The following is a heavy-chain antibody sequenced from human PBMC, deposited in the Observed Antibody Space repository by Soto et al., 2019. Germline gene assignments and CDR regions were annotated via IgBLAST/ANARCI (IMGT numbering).Heavy chain of an antibody. D-gene: IGHD5-18*01. CDR2: ISGSGGST. CDR3: AKGMRIMVSCLDY. J-gene: IGHJ4*02. CDR1: GFTFSSYA. Sequence: EVQLLESGGGLVQPGGSLRLSCAASGFTFSSYAMSWVRQAPGKGLEWVSAISGSGGSTYYADSVKGRFTISRDNSKNTVNEQMNSLRAEDTSVYYCAKGMRIMVSCLDYWGQGALVTVSS. V-gene: IGHV3-23*01.